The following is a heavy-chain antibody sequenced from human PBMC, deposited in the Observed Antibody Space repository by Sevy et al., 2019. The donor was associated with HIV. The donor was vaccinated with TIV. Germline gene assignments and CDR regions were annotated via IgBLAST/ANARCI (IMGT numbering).Heavy chain of an antibody. CDR3: ARDFMIFGVVSGIDY. Sequence: GGSLRLSCAASGFTFSRYSMHWVRQAPGKGLEWLSSISDDSRYIYYSDSVKGRFTISRANAKNLLYLQMNNLRVEDTAIYYCARDFMIFGVVSGIDYWGQGNLVTVSS. CDR1: GFTFSRYS. V-gene: IGHV3-21*04. D-gene: IGHD3-3*01. J-gene: IGHJ4*02. CDR2: ISDDSRYI.